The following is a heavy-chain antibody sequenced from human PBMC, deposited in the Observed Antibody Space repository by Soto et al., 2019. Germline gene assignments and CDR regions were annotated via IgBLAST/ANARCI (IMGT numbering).Heavy chain of an antibody. CDR2: IYYSGST. Sequence: QVQLQESGPGLVKPSQTLSLTCTVSGGSISSGDYYWSWIRQPPGKGLEWIGYIYYSGSTYYNPSRKGRXXTXVXXSKNQFSLKLSSVTAADTAVYYWARVVDTAMVMAYRGQGTLVTVAS. CDR3: ARVVDTAMVMAY. D-gene: IGHD5-18*01. J-gene: IGHJ4*02. V-gene: IGHV4-30-4*01. CDR1: GGSISSGDYY.